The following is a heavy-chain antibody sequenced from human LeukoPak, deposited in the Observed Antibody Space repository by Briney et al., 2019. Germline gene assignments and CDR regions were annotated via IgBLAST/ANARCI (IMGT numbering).Heavy chain of an antibody. V-gene: IGHV1-69*05. Sequence: SVKVSFTASGGTFSSYAISWVRQAPGHGLEWMGGIIPIFGTANYAQKFQGRVTITTDESTSTAYMELSSLRSEDTAVYYCARSLRVKYSSSWYWFDPWGQGTLGTVSS. CDR1: GGTFSSYA. D-gene: IGHD6-13*01. CDR2: IIPIFGTA. J-gene: IGHJ5*02. CDR3: ARSLRVKYSSSWYWFDP.